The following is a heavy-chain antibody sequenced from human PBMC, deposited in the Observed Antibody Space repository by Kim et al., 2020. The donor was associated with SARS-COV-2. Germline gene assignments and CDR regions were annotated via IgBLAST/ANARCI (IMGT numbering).Heavy chain of an antibody. Sequence: GGSLRLSCAASGFTFSSYSMNWVRQAPGKGLEWVSYISSSSSTIYYADSVKGRFTISRDNAKNSLYLQMNSLRDEDTAVYYCARVVGATSYYYYGMDVWGQGTAVTVSS. J-gene: IGHJ6*02. CDR1: GFTFSSYS. V-gene: IGHV3-48*02. D-gene: IGHD1-26*01. CDR3: ARVVGATSYYYYGMDV. CDR2: ISSSSSTI.